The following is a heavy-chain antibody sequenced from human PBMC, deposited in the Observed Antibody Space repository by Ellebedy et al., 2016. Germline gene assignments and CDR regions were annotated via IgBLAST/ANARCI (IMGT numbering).Heavy chain of an antibody. CDR3: ARDYQEYDFWSGYYNWFDP. Sequence: ASVKVSXXASGYTFTSYDINWVRQATGQGFEWMGWMNPNSGNTGYAQKFQGRVTMTRNTSISTAYMELSRLRSDDTAVYYCARDYQEYDFWSGYYNWFDPWGQGTLVTVSS. CDR1: GYTFTSYD. CDR2: MNPNSGNT. V-gene: IGHV1-8*01. D-gene: IGHD3-3*01. J-gene: IGHJ5*02.